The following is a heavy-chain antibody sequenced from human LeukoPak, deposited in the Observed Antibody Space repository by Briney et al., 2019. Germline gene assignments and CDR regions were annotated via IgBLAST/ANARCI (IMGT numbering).Heavy chain of an antibody. D-gene: IGHD6-13*01. CDR1: GFTFGTHA. Sequence: GGSLRLSCVASGFTFGTHAMSWVRQAPGKGLEWVSVIYSGGSTYYADSVKGRFTISRDNSKNTLYLQMNSLRAEDTAVYYCGTAAAGPVYFDYWGQGTLVTVSS. J-gene: IGHJ4*02. CDR3: GTAAAGPVYFDY. CDR2: IYSGGST. V-gene: IGHV3-53*01.